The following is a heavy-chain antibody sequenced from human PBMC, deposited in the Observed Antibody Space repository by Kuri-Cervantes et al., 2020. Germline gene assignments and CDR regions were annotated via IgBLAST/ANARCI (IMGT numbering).Heavy chain of an antibody. J-gene: IGHJ4*02. CDR3: ARSTFSVAGVFDY. Sequence: SETLSLTCAVSGGSIRSSSWWSWVRQPPGKGLEWIGEIYHSGGANYNPSLKSRVTISVDRSKNQFSLKLSSVTAADTAVYYCARSTFSVAGVFDYWGQGTLVTVSS. CDR2: IYHSGGA. CDR1: GGSIRSSSW. D-gene: IGHD6-19*01. V-gene: IGHV4-4*02.